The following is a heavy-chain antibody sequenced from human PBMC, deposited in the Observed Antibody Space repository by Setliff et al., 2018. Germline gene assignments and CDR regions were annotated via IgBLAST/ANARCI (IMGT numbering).Heavy chain of an antibody. Sequence: SETLSLTCAVYGGSFSDSYWSWIRQPPGKGLEWIGDINYLGNTNYNPSLKTRVTISVDTSKNQFSLKLVSMTAADTAVYYCAGGGGGKPFDYWGQGTLVTVSS. D-gene: IGHD2-15*01. CDR1: GGSFSDSY. J-gene: IGHJ4*02. CDR3: AGGGGGKPFDY. CDR2: INYLGNT. V-gene: IGHV4-34*01.